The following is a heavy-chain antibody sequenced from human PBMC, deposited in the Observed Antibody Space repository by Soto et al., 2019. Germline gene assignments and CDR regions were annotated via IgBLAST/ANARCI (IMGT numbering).Heavy chain of an antibody. J-gene: IGHJ4*02. CDR3: ARGRYYYGSGSYRDNDY. CDR1: GYTFTSYG. D-gene: IGHD3-10*01. CDR2: ISAYNGNT. Sequence: QVQLMQSGAEVKKPGASVKVSCKASGYTFTSYGISWVRQAPGQGLEWMGWISAYNGNTNYAQKLQGRVTMTTDTSTSTAYMELRSLRSDDTAVYYCARGRYYYGSGSYRDNDYWGQGTLVTVSS. V-gene: IGHV1-18*01.